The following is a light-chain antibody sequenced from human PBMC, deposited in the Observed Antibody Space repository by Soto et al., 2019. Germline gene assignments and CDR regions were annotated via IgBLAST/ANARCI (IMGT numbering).Light chain of an antibody. J-gene: IGLJ1*01. V-gene: IGLV2-14*01. Sequence: QSALTQHPSASGSPGHSITIACTGSNIDVGDYNYVSWYQQHPGKAPKLIIYEVSNRPSGISDRFSASKSGTSASLAITGLQAQDEADYYCQSYHSSLSGYVSVTGAKVIDL. CDR1: NIDVGDYNY. CDR3: QSYHSSLSGYV. CDR2: EVS.